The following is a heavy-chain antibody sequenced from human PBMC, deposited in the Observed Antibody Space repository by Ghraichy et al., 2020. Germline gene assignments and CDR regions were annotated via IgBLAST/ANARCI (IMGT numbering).Heavy chain of an antibody. CDR1: GFTFSSYE. Sequence: GGSLRLSCAASGFTFSSYEMNWVRQAPGKGLEWVSYISSSGSTIYYADSVKGRFTISRDNAKNSLYLQMNSLRAEDTAVYYCARVGRVQLTVLEGDAFDIWGQGTMVTVSS. V-gene: IGHV3-48*03. J-gene: IGHJ3*02. D-gene: IGHD3-3*01. CDR2: ISSSGSTI. CDR3: ARVGRVQLTVLEGDAFDI.